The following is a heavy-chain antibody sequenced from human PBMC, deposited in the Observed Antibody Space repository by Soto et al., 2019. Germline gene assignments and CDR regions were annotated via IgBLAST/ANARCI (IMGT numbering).Heavy chain of an antibody. CDR3: AKGRYCSGGSCRQYYGMNV. V-gene: IGHV3-23*01. D-gene: IGHD2-15*01. CDR1: GFTFSSYA. J-gene: IGHJ6*02. Sequence: PGGSLTLSCAASGFTFSSYAMSWVRQAPGKGLEWVSAISGSGGSRYYADSVKRRFTISRDNSKNTLYLQMNTLRAEDTAGYYCAKGRYCSGGSCRQYYGMNVWRQGTKVTVYS. CDR2: ISGSGGSR.